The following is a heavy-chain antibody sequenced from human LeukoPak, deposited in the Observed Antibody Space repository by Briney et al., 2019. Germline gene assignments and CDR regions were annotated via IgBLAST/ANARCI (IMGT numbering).Heavy chain of an antibody. V-gene: IGHV4-39*01. CDR1: GVSISSSSYC. Sequence: SETLSLTCTVSGVSISSSSYCWGWIRQPPGKGLEWIGSICYSGSTFYNPSLKSRVTLSVDTSKNHFSLRLSSVTAADTAVYYCATLEIGDYYFDYWGQGTLVTVSS. D-gene: IGHD3-16*01. CDR3: ATLEIGDYYFDY. CDR2: ICYSGST. J-gene: IGHJ4*02.